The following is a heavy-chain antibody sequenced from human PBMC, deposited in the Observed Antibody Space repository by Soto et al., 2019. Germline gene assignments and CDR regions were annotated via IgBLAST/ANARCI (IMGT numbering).Heavy chain of an antibody. CDR3: ARYYDSTGYYYDHWFDP. V-gene: IGHV4-30-4*01. J-gene: IGHJ5*02. CDR1: GGSISSGDYY. CDR2: IYYSGST. Sequence: QVQLQESGPGRVKPSQTLSLTCTVSGGSISSGDYYWSWIRQPPGKGLEWIGYIYYSGSTYYNPSLKSRTSISVDTSKNHFSLKLSSVTAADTAVYYCARYYDSTGYYYDHWFDPWGQGTLVTVSS. D-gene: IGHD3-22*01.